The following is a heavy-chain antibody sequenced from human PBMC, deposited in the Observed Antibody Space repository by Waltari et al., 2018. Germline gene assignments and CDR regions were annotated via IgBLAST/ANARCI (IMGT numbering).Heavy chain of an antibody. Sequence: QVQLVQSGAEVKKHGSAVKVSCKASGGTFSSNATSWVRKAPGQGLEWMGGTIPILGTANYAQKFQGRVTITADQSTSTAYMELSSLRSEDTAVYYCARAPYGYGGNAPQLGYWGQGTLVTVSS. V-gene: IGHV1-69*12. CDR1: GGTFSSNA. CDR2: TIPILGTA. CDR3: ARAPYGYGGNAPQLGY. D-gene: IGHD4-17*01. J-gene: IGHJ4*02.